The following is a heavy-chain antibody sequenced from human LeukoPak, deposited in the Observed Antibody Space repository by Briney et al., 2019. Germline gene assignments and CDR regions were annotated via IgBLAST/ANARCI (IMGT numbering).Heavy chain of an antibody. CDR3: ARGQVPAARGYNWFDP. CDR2: INARGDT. V-gene: IGHV4-34*01. Sequence: PSETLSLTCAVYGWSFNDYYWNSIRQPPGKGLEWIGEINARGDTNFNPSLKSRVTISVDTSKSQFSLRLTSMIAADTAVYYCARGQVPAARGYNWFDPWGQGTLVTASS. D-gene: IGHD2-2*01. CDR1: GWSFNDYY. J-gene: IGHJ5*02.